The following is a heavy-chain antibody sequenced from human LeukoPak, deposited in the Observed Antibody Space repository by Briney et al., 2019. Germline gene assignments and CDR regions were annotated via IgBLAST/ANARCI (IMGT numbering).Heavy chain of an antibody. CDR3: ARVGQEYYDYVWGSFPSPIN. CDR1: AFTFSKYW. J-gene: IGHJ4*02. D-gene: IGHD3-16*01. Sequence: GGSLRLSCSASAFTFSKYWMHWVRQAPGKGLVWISRINSDGSGTTYADSVKGRFTISRDNAKNTLYLQMSSLRAEDTAVYYCARVGQEYYDYVWGSFPSPINWGQGTLVTVSS. CDR2: INSDGSGT. V-gene: IGHV3-74*01.